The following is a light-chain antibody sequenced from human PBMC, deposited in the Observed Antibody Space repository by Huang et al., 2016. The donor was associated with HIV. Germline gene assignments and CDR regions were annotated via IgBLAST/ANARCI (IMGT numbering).Light chain of an antibody. J-gene: IGKJ4*01. CDR2: LGS. V-gene: IGKV2-28*01. CDR3: MQVLQIPFT. Sequence: DIVMTQSPLSLPVTPGEPASISCKSSQSLLNTNGYNYLNWYLQKPGQSPQLLIYLGSNRTSGVPDRVSGAYSGSDFTLKISGVEAEDVGVYYCMQVLQIPFTFGGGTKVEIK. CDR1: QSLLNTNGYNY.